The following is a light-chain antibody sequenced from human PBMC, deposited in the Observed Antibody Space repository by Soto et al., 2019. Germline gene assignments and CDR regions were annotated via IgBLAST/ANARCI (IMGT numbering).Light chain of an antibody. CDR1: KIGTKN. CDR3: QVWDSPPLYV. CDR2: RDS. Sequence: SYELTQPLSVSVALGQTARITCGGNKIGTKNVHWYQQKPGQAPVLVIYRDSNRPSGIPERFSGSNSGKTAALTISGAQAGDEADYFCQVWDSPPLYVSGAGTKVTVL. V-gene: IGLV3-9*01. J-gene: IGLJ1*01.